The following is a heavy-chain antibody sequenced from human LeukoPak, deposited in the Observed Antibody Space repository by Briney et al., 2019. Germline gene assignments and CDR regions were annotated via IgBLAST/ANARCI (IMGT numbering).Heavy chain of an antibody. CDR1: GFTFSDYY. D-gene: IGHD6-13*01. J-gene: IGHJ6*02. Sequence: GSLRLSCAASGFTFSDYYMSWIRQAPGKGLEWVSYISSSGSTIYYADSVKGRFTISRDNAKNSLYLQMNSLRAEDTAVYYCARFLPAAAAYYYYGMDVWGQGTTVTVSS. V-gene: IGHV3-11*01. CDR3: ARFLPAAAAYYYYGMDV. CDR2: ISSSGSTI.